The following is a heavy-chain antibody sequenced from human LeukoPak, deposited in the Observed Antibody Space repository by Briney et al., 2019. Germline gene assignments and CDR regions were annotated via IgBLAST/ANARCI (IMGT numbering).Heavy chain of an antibody. J-gene: IGHJ4*02. CDR2: IYYSGST. Sequence: SETLSLTCTVSVGSISTYYWSWVRQPPGKGLEWIGYIYYSGSTNYNPSLKSRVTISVDTSKNQFSLNLSSVAAADTAVYYCARSERYNSGWYFYFDYWGQGTLVTVSS. CDR3: ARSERYNSGWYFYFDY. V-gene: IGHV4-59*01. D-gene: IGHD6-19*01. CDR1: VGSISTYY.